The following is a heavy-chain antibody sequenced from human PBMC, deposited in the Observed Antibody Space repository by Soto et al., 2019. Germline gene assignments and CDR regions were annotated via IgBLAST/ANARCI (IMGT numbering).Heavy chain of an antibody. V-gene: IGHV4-34*01. CDR1: GGSFSGYY. J-gene: IGHJ4*02. D-gene: IGHD3-10*02. CDR3: ARSSVRGWSY. CDR2: ITHSGST. Sequence: SETLSLTCAVYGGSFSGYYWTWTRQPPGKGLEWIGEITHSGSTNYNPSLKSRVTISVDTSKNQFSLNLNSVTAADTAVYYCARSSVRGWSYWGQGTLVTVSS.